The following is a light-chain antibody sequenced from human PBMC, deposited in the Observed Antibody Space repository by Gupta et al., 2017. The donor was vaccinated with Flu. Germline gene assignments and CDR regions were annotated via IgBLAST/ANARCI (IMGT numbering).Light chain of an antibody. V-gene: IGKV3-15*01. CDR1: QSVLTN. J-gene: IGKJ4*01. CDR2: GAS. Sequence: LSVAPGEGATLSCRARQSVLTNLAWYQQKPGQAPRLLISGASARDREVPQRVRGSGYGKVFTLTISSLQSEEVAVYYCQQYKKWPLTFGGGKKGEI. CDR3: QQYKKWPLT.